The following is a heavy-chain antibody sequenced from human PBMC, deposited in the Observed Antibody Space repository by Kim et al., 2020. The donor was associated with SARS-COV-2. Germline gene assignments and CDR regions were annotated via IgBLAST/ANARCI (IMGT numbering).Heavy chain of an antibody. CDR1: GFILGSYA. CDR2: IRASGGGT. J-gene: IGHJ4*02. D-gene: IGHD6-6*01. Sequence: GGSLRLSCAASGFILGSYAMSWVRQAPGKGLEWVSTIRASGGGTYYADSVKGRFSISRDDYKDMLHLQMKTLRAEDTAVYYCAKDPSSSSPFYFDYWGQGSLVTVSS. V-gene: IGHV3-23*01. CDR3: AKDPSSSSPFYFDY.